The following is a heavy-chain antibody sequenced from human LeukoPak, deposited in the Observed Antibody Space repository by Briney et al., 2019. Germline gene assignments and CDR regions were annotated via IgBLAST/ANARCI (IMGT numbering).Heavy chain of an antibody. Sequence: GGSLRLSCAASGFTFSSYGMHWVRQAPGKGLEWVAVISYDGSNKYYADSVKGRFTISRDNSKNTLYLQMNSLRAEDTAVYYCARKKGIAVADYYYYGMDVWGQGTTVTVSS. V-gene: IGHV3-30*03. CDR3: ARKKGIAVADYYYYGMDV. CDR2: ISYDGSNK. CDR1: GFTFSSYG. D-gene: IGHD6-19*01. J-gene: IGHJ6*02.